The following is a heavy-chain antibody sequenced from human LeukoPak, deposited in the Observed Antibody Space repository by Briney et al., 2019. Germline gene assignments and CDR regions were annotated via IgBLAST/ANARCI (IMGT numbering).Heavy chain of an antibody. J-gene: IGHJ4*02. Sequence: GGSLRLSCAASGFTFSNAWMSWVRQAPGKGLEWVGRIKSKTDGGTTDYAAPVKGRFTISRDDSKNTLYLQMNSLKTEDTAVYYCTTDRNRYGSGSPFDYWGQGTLVTVSS. CDR1: GFTFSNAW. V-gene: IGHV3-15*01. D-gene: IGHD3-10*01. CDR3: TTDRNRYGSGSPFDY. CDR2: IKSKTDGGTT.